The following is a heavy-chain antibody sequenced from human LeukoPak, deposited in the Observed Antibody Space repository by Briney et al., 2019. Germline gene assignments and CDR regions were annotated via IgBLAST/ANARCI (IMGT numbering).Heavy chain of an antibody. CDR1: GFTFDDYG. CDR2: INWNGGST. D-gene: IGHD3-9*01. V-gene: IGHV3-20*04. CDR3: ARGALRYFDWLLGY. J-gene: IGHJ4*02. Sequence: GGSLRLSCAASGFTFDDYGMSWVRQAPGKGLEWVSGINWNGGSTGYADSVKGRSTISRDNAKNSLYLQMNSLRAEDTALYYCARGALRYFDWLLGYWGQRTLVTVSS.